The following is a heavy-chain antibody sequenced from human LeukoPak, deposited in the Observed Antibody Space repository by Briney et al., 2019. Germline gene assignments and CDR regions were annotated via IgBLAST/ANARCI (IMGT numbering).Heavy chain of an antibody. D-gene: IGHD4-17*01. Sequence: MASETLSLTCTVSGGSISSTSYYWGWIRQPPGKGLEWIGNILYSGSTYYNPSLKSRVTISADTSKNQFSLRLSSVPAADTAVYYCARYQRGDFRNFDYWGQGTLVTVSS. J-gene: IGHJ4*02. V-gene: IGHV4-39*01. CDR2: ILYSGST. CDR1: GGSISSTSYY. CDR3: ARYQRGDFRNFDY.